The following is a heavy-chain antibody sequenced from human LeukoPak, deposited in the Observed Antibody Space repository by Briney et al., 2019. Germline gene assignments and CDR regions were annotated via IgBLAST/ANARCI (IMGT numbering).Heavy chain of an antibody. Sequence: SETLSLTCTVSGVSISSGGYYWSWIRQHPGKGLEWIGYIYYSGSTYYNPSLKSRVTISVDTSKNQFSLKLSSVTAADTAVYYCAREPLVGATYAFDIWGQGTMVTVSS. CDR2: IYYSGST. CDR3: AREPLVGATYAFDI. V-gene: IGHV4-31*03. J-gene: IGHJ3*02. D-gene: IGHD1-26*01. CDR1: GVSISSGGYY.